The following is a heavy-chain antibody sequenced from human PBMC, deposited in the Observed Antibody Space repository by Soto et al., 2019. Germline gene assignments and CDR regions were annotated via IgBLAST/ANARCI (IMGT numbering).Heavy chain of an antibody. V-gene: IGHV4-31*03. CDR3: ARVRGDDFFGY. Sequence: PSETLSLTCTVSGGSISSGGYYWSRIRQHPGKGLEWIGYIYYSGSTYYNPSLKSRVTISVDTSKNQFSLKLSSVTAADTAVYYCARVRGDDFFGYWGQGTLVTVSS. D-gene: IGHD3-10*01. CDR2: IYYSGST. CDR1: GGSISSGGYY. J-gene: IGHJ4*02.